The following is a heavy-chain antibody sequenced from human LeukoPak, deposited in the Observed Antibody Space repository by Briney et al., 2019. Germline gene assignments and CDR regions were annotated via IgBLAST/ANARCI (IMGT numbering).Heavy chain of an antibody. D-gene: IGHD2-21*02. CDR3: ARGLSAIVH. V-gene: IGHV4-34*01. Sequence: SETLSLTCAVYGVSFSGYYWSWIRQPPGKGLEWSGEINHSGSTNYNPSLKSRVTISVDTSKNQFSLRLSSVTAADTAVYYCARGLSAIVHWGQGTLVTVSS. CDR2: INHSGST. J-gene: IGHJ4*02. CDR1: GVSFSGYY.